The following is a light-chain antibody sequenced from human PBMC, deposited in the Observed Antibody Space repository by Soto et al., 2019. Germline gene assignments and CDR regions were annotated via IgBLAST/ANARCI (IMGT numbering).Light chain of an antibody. CDR3: QQCNGYSRT. V-gene: IGKV1-5*01. CDR1: QSISSW. Sequence: IQMTQSPSTVSASVGDRVTITCRASQSISSWLAWYQQKPGKAPKLLIYDASSLESGVPSRLSGSGSGTEFTLTISSLQPDDFATYYCQQCNGYSRTFGQGTKV. J-gene: IGKJ1*01. CDR2: DAS.